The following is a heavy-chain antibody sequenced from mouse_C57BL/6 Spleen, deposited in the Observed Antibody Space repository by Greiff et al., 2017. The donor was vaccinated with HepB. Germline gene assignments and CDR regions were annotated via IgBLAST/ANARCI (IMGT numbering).Heavy chain of an antibody. CDR3: ARDSLGPYYAMDY. D-gene: IGHD4-1*01. Sequence: DVQLVESVGGLVKPGGSLKLSCAASGFTFSSYAMSWVRQTPEKRLEWVATISDGGSYTYYPDNVKGRFTISRDNAKNNLYLQMSHLKSEDTAMYYCARDSLGPYYAMDYWGQGTSVTVSS. CDR2: ISDGGSYT. CDR1: GFTFSSYA. J-gene: IGHJ4*01. V-gene: IGHV5-4*01.